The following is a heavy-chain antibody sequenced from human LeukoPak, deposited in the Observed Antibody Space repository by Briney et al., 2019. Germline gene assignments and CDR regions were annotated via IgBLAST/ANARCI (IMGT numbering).Heavy chain of an antibody. V-gene: IGHV4-34*01. J-gene: IGHJ4*02. CDR3: ARGIFGGSFYLDH. CDR2: INHSGST. Sequence: SETLSLTCAVYGGSFSGYYWSWIRQPPGKGLEWIGEINHSGSTNYNPSLKSRVTISEDTSKNQFSLKLSSVTAADTAVYYCARGIFGGSFYLDHWGQGTLVTVSS. CDR1: GGSFSGYY. D-gene: IGHD3-3*01.